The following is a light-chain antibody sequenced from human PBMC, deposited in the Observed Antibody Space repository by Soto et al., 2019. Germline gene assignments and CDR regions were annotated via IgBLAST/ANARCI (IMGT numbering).Light chain of an antibody. Sequence: DVQMTQSPSSLSASVGDRVTITFRASQGISSFLAWYQQLPGKVPKLLIYSASTLQSGVPSRFSGSGSGTDFTLTISSLRPEDVAIYYCQKYNSGPLTFGGGTKVDIK. V-gene: IGKV1-27*01. CDR1: QGISSF. CDR3: QKYNSGPLT. J-gene: IGKJ4*01. CDR2: SAS.